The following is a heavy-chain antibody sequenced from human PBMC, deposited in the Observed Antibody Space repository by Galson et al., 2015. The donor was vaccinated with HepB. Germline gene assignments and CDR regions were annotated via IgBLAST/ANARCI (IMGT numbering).Heavy chain of an antibody. D-gene: IGHD2-2*01. Sequence: QSGAEVKKPGESLKISCKGSGYSFTSYWIGWVRQMPGKGLEWMGIIYPGDSDTRYSPSFQGQVTISADKSISTAYLQWSSLKASDTAMYYCARQHCSSTSCLYYYYMDVWGKGTTVTVSS. CDR1: GYSFTSYW. J-gene: IGHJ6*03. CDR2: IYPGDSDT. V-gene: IGHV5-51*01. CDR3: ARQHCSSTSCLYYYYMDV.